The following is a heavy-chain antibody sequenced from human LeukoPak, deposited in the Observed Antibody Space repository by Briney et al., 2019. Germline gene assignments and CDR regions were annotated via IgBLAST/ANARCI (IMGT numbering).Heavy chain of an antibody. D-gene: IGHD1-26*01. CDR3: ARLKASGSYHPIDY. V-gene: IGHV3-30*04. J-gene: IGHJ4*02. CDR2: ISYDGSNK. CDR1: GFTFSSYA. Sequence: PGRSLRLSCAASGFTFSSYAMHWVRQAPGKGLEWVAVISYDGSNKYYADSVKGRFTISRDNSKNTLYLQMNSLRAEDTAVYYCARLKASGSYHPIDYWGQGTLVTVSS.